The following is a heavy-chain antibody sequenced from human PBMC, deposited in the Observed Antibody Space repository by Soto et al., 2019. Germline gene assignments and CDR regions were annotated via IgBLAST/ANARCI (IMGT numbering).Heavy chain of an antibody. J-gene: IGHJ6*02. CDR2: INHSGST. V-gene: IGHV4-34*01. D-gene: IGHD3-3*01. Sequence: SETLSLTCAVYGGSFSGYYWSWIRQPPGKGLEWIGEINHSGSTNYNPSLKSRVTISADTSKNQFSLKLSSVTAADTAVYYCARARRVLRFLEWLFEPYGMDVWGQGTTVTVSS. CDR1: GGSFSGYY. CDR3: ARARRVLRFLEWLFEPYGMDV.